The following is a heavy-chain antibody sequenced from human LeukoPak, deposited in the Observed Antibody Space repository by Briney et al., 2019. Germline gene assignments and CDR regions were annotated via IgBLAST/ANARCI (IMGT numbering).Heavy chain of an antibody. D-gene: IGHD2-15*01. Sequence: SQTLSLTCAISGDSVSSNCAAWNWIRQSPSGGLEWLGRTYYRSKWYYDYALSVKSRSTINPDTSENQFSLQLNSVTPDDTAVYYCARDGTWRLDYWGQGILVTVSS. CDR2: TYYRSKWYY. J-gene: IGHJ4*02. V-gene: IGHV6-1*01. CDR3: ARDGTWRLDY. CDR1: GDSVSSNCAA.